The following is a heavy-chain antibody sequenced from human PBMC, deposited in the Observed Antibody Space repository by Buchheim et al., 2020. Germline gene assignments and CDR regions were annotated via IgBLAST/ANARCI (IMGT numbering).Heavy chain of an antibody. CDR3: AKEVSRITMVRGVTNFDY. D-gene: IGHD3-10*01. Sequence: EVQLLESGGGLVQPGGSLRLSCAASGFTFSSYAMSWVRQAPGQGLEWVSSISGSGGSTYYADSLKGRFTISRDNSKNTPYLQMNSRRAEDTAVYYYAKEVSRITMVRGVTNFDYWGQGTL. V-gene: IGHV3-23*01. J-gene: IGHJ4*02. CDR1: GFTFSSYA. CDR2: ISGSGGST.